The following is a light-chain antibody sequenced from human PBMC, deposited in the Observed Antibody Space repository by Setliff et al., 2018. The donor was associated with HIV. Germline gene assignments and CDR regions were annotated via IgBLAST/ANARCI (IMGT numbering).Light chain of an antibody. V-gene: IGLV2-14*01. CDR2: EVT. J-gene: IGLJ1*01. CDR3: SSYAISNTRP. CDR1: SNDVGNNNY. Sequence: QSVLTQPASVSGSPGQSIIISCTGTSNDVGNNNYVSWYQQHPGKAPKPIIYEVTNRPSGVSNRFSGSKSGNTASLTISGLQAEDEADYYCSSYAISNTRPFGTGTKVTV.